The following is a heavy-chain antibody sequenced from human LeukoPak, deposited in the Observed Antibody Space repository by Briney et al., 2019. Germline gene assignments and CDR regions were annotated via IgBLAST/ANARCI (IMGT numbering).Heavy chain of an antibody. CDR2: ISGGGETT. V-gene: IGHV3-23*01. CDR3: AKDHNYASGSSYLVGPHYYYMDV. J-gene: IGHJ6*03. Sequence: GGSLRLSCAASGFIFSNYGMNWVRQAPGKGLEWVSAISGGGETTHYVDSVKGRFTISRDNSKNTLYLEMNSLRAEDAAVYYCAKDHNYASGSSYLVGPHYYYMDVWGKGTTVTIS. D-gene: IGHD3-10*01. CDR1: GFIFSNYG.